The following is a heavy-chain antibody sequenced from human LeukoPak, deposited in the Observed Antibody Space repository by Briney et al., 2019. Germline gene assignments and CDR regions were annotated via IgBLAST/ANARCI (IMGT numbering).Heavy chain of an antibody. V-gene: IGHV3-23*01. CDR2: FTTTGNT. CDR3: AKVANSGSPSYFDF. J-gene: IGHJ4*02. D-gene: IGHD1-26*01. CDR1: GFTFHSYA. Sequence: GGSLSLSCAVSGFTFHSYAINWVRQAPGKGLEWVSSFTTTGNTCYADSVKGRFTISSDNSKNTLFLQMSSLRTEDTAVYYCAKVANSGSPSYFDFWGQGTLVTVSS.